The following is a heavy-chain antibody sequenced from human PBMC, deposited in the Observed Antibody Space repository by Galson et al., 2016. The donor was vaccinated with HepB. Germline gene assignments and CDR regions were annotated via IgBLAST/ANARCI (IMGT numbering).Heavy chain of an antibody. CDR2: IDWDDKK. J-gene: IGHJ3*02. CDR3: ARTPRYCTGDGCDAFDI. D-gene: IGHD2-8*02. Sequence: PALVKPTQTLTLTCTFSGFSLSTRGMCVSWMRQPPGKALEWLARIDWDDKKHHSTSLETRLTISKDTSENQVVLTMTNMDPVDTATYYCARTPRYCTGDGCDAFDIWGQGTLVTVSS. CDR1: GFSLSTRGMC. V-gene: IGHV2-70*11.